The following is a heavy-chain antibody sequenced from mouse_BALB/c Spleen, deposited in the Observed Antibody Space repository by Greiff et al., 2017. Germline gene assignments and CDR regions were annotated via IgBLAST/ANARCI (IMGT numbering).Heavy chain of an antibody. CDR3: ARDRYDFDY. D-gene: IGHD2-14*01. CDR1: GFTFSSYG. V-gene: IGHV5-6-3*01. Sequence: DVQLVESGGGLVQPGGSLKLSCAASGFTFSSYGMSWVRQTPDKRLELVATINSNGGSTYYPDSVKGRFTISRDNAKNTLYLQMSSLKSEDTAMYYCARDRYDFDYWGQGTTLTVSS. CDR2: INSNGGST. J-gene: IGHJ2*01.